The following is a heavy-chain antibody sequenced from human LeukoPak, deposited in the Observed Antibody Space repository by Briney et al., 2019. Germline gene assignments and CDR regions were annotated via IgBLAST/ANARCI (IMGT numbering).Heavy chain of an antibody. CDR3: ARWIGTLIDAFDI. V-gene: IGHV1-2*02. CDR2: INPNSGGT. J-gene: IGHJ3*02. CDR1: GYTFTGYY. D-gene: IGHD5-12*01. Sequence: GASVKVSCKASGYTFTGYYMHWVRQAPGQGLEWMGWINPNSGGTNYAQKFQGRVTMTRDTSISTAYMELSRLRSDDTAVYYCARWIGTLIDAFDIWGQGTMVTVSS.